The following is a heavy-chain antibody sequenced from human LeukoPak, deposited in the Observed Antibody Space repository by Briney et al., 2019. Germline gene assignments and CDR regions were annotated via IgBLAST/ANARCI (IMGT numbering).Heavy chain of an antibody. J-gene: IGHJ5*02. Sequence: PGGSLRLSCAASGFTFSSYAMSCVPQAPGKGLEWVSTISCNCYSTYYADSVKGRFTISRDNSKNTLYLQMNSLRAEDTAIYYCAKEASLDFWSGHPILFDPWGQGTLVTVSS. V-gene: IGHV3-23*01. CDR2: ISCNCYST. D-gene: IGHD3-3*01. CDR1: GFTFSSYA. CDR3: AKEASLDFWSGHPILFDP.